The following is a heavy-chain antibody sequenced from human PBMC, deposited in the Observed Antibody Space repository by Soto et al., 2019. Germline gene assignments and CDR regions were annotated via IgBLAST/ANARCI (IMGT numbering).Heavy chain of an antibody. Sequence: PSETLSLTCTVSGGSISSGGYYWSWLRQHPGKGLEWIGYIYYSGSTYYNPSLKSRVTISVDTSKNQFSLKLSSVTAADTAVYYCAREHCSGGSCYFPLYYYYYGMDVWGQGTTVTVSS. CDR3: AREHCSGGSCYFPLYYYYYGMDV. V-gene: IGHV4-31*03. CDR2: IYYSGST. J-gene: IGHJ6*02. CDR1: GGSISSGGYY. D-gene: IGHD2-15*01.